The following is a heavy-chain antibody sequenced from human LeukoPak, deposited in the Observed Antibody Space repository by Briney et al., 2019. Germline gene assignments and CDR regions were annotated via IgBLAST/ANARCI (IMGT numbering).Heavy chain of an antibody. V-gene: IGHV4-59*12. J-gene: IGHJ6*02. Sequence: SETLSLTCTVSGGSISGSYWSWIRQPPGKGLEWIGYIYYSGNTNYNPSLKSRVTISVDTSKTQFSLKLTSVTAADTAVYYCARRHPYYYGMDVWGQGTTVTVSS. CDR1: GGSISGSY. CDR3: ARRHPYYYGMDV. CDR2: IYYSGNT.